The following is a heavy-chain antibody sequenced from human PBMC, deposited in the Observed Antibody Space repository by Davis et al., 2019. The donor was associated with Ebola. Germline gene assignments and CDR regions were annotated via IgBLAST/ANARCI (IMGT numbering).Heavy chain of an antibody. D-gene: IGHD3-3*01. Sequence: KVSCKGSGYSFTNYWIGWVRQMPGKGLEWMGFIYPGDSDTRYRPSFQGQVTISADKSISTAYLHWSSLKASDTAIYYCARHVRDSDLRLLDYWGQGTLVTVSS. J-gene: IGHJ4*02. V-gene: IGHV5-51*01. CDR2: IYPGDSDT. CDR1: GYSFTNYW. CDR3: ARHVRDSDLRLLDY.